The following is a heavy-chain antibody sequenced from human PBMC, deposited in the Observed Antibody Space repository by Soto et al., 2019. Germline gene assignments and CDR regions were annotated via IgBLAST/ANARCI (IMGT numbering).Heavy chain of an antibody. CDR2: ISSTTNYI. CDR3: ARESEDLTSNFDY. CDR1: GFTFTRFS. Sequence: PGGSLRLSCAASGFTFTRFSMNWVRQAPGKGLEWVSSISSTTNYIYYGDSMKGRFTISRDNAKNSLYLEMNSLRAEDTAVYYCARESEDLTSNFDYWGQGTLGTVSA. V-gene: IGHV3-21*06. J-gene: IGHJ4*02.